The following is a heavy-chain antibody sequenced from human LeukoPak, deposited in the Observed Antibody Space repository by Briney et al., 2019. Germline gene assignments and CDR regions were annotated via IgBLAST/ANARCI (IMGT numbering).Heavy chain of an antibody. CDR1: GFTFSSHA. V-gene: IGHV3-48*04. Sequence: GGSLRLSCAASGFTFSSHAMTWVRQAPGQGVQWVSGISWNSGSIGYADSVKGRFTISRDNAKNSLYLQMNSLRAEDTAVYYCARSKFGELAPFDYWGQGTLVTVSS. CDR2: ISWNSGSI. D-gene: IGHD3-10*01. J-gene: IGHJ4*02. CDR3: ARSKFGELAPFDY.